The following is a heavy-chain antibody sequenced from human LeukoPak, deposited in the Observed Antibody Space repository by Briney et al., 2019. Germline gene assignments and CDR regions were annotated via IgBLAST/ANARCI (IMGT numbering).Heavy chain of an antibody. Sequence: GGSLRLSCAASGFTVSSNYMSWVRQAPGKGLEWVSLIYSGGSIYYADSVKGRFTISRDNSKNTLYLQMNSLRAEDTVVYYCARDGSLSNWGQGTLVTVSS. J-gene: IGHJ4*02. CDR2: IYSGGSI. D-gene: IGHD3-16*02. V-gene: IGHV3-66*02. CDR3: ARDGSLSN. CDR1: GFTVSSNY.